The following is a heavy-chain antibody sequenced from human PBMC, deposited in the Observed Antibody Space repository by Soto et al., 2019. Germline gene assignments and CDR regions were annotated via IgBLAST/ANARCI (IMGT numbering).Heavy chain of an antibody. J-gene: IGHJ5*02. CDR1: GFTFSDYY. CDR2: ISTTSTTI. CDR3: AGAPELGWFGP. V-gene: IGHV3-11*01. D-gene: IGHD3-16*01. Sequence: GPALRLSDAAPGFTFSDYYMSWIRQAPGKGLEWVSYISTTSTTIYYADSVKGRFTVSRDNAKNSLYLQMSSLRVEDTAVYYCAGAPELGWFGPWGQGTLVTVSS.